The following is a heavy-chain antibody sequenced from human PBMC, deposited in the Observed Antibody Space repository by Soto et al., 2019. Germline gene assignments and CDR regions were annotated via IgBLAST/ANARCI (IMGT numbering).Heavy chain of an antibody. V-gene: IGHV4-38-2*01. J-gene: IGHJ4*02. Sequence: SETLSLTCAVSGYSISNGYSWGWIRQPPGKGLEWIATIYHTGRSYYNPSLKSRFTISVNASNNQFSLKLTSVTAADTAVYYCARPGFGTGWCFDYWGQGALVTVSS. CDR1: GYSISNGYS. CDR2: IYHTGRS. D-gene: IGHD6-19*01. CDR3: ARPGFGTGWCFDY.